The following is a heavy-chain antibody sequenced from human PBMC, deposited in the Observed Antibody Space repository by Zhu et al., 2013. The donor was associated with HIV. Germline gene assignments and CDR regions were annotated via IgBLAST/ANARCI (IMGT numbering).Heavy chain of an antibody. CDR2: IIPMFGTA. D-gene: IGHD1-1*01. CDR1: GGTFSSYA. Sequence: QVQLLQSGAEVKKTGSSVKVSCKASGGTFSSYAISWVRQAPGQGLEWMGGIIPMFGTANYAQKFQGRVTIIADESTSTAYMELSSLRSEDTAVYYCAKGEVRATRRTYYYYAMDVWGQGTTVTVSS. J-gene: IGHJ6*02. CDR3: AKGEVRATRRTYYYYAMDV. V-gene: IGHV1-69*01.